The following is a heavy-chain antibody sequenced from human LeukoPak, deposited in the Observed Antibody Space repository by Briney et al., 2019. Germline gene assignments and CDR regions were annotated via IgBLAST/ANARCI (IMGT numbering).Heavy chain of an antibody. D-gene: IGHD4-17*01. CDR2: ISESGGST. CDR1: GFTFSNYA. CDR3: ARDAYGDYFDY. V-gene: IGHV3-23*01. J-gene: IGHJ4*02. Sequence: GGSLRLSCAASGFTFSNYAMSWVRQAPGKGLEWVSGISESGGSTYYADSVKGRFTSSRDNSKNTLYLQMNSLRAEDTAVYYCARDAYGDYFDYWGQGTLVTVSS.